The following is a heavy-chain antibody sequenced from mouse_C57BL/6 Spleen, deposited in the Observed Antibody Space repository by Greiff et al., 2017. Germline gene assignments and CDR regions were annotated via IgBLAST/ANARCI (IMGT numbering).Heavy chain of an antibody. J-gene: IGHJ4*01. V-gene: IGHV1-20*01. Sequence: VQLQQSGPELVKPGDSVKISCKASGYSFTGYFMNWVMQSHGKSLEWIGRINPYNGDTFYNQKFKGKATLTVDKSSSTAHMELRSLTSEDSAVYYCARGGTTVVAPYYYAMDYWGQGTSVTVSS. CDR2: INPYNGDT. CDR1: GYSFTGYF. CDR3: ARGGTTVVAPYYYAMDY. D-gene: IGHD1-1*01.